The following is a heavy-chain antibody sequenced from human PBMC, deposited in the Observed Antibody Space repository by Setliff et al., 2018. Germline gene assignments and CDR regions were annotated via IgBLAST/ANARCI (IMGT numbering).Heavy chain of an antibody. V-gene: IGHV4-39*07. J-gene: IGHJ6*02. Sequence: PSETLSLTCTVSGGSISSSSYYWGWIRQPPGKGLEWIGIIYYSGSTYYNPSLKSRVTISVDTSKNQFSLKLSSVTATDTAVYYCARQQQLVIGSTAYYYYGMDVWGQGTTGTVS. CDR2: IYYSGST. CDR3: ARQQQLVIGSTAYYYYGMDV. CDR1: GGSISSSSYY. D-gene: IGHD6-13*01.